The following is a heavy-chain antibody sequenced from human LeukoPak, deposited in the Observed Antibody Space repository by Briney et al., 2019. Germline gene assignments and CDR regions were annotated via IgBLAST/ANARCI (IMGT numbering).Heavy chain of an antibody. CDR1: GYTFTSYY. V-gene: IGHV1-46*01. Sequence: ASVKVSCKASGYTFTSYYMHWVRQAPGQGLEWMGIINPSGGSTSYAQKFQGRVTMTRDTSTSTAYMELSSLRSEDTAVYYCARGPGGGYSYCYFDFWGQGTLVTVSS. J-gene: IGHJ4*02. CDR3: ARGPGGGYSYCYFDF. D-gene: IGHD5-18*01. CDR2: INPSGGST.